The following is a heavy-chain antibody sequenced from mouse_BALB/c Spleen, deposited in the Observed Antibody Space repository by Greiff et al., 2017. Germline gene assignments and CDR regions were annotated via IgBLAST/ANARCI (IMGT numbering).Heavy chain of an antibody. CDR1: GYAFTNYL. CDR3: AGEDGYYAMDY. D-gene: IGHD2-3*01. J-gene: IGHJ4*01. CDR2: INPGSGGT. V-gene: IGHV1-54*03. Sequence: VQLQQSGAELVRPGTSVTVSCTASGYAFTNYLIEWVKQRPGQGLEWIGVINPGSGGTNYNEKFKGKATLTADKSSSTDYMQLSTLTSDDSAVYFCAGEDGYYAMDYWGQGTSVTVSS.